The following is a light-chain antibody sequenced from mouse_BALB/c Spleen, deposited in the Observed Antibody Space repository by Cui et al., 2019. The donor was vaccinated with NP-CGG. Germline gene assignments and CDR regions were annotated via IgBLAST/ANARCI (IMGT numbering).Light chain of an antibody. V-gene: IGKV4-80*01. CDR2: STS. CDR3: HQWSSYPWT. Sequence: QIVLTQSLVVMSASLGEEIILICSASSSVSYMHWFQQKSCTSPKLFIYSTSNLASGVPSRFIGSWSGTFYSLTISSVEAEDASDYYCHQWSSYPWTFGGGTKLEIK. J-gene: IGKJ1*01. CDR1: SSVSY.